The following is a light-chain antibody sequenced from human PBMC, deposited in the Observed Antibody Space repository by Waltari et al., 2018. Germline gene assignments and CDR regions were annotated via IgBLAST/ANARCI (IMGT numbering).Light chain of an antibody. J-gene: IGLJ3*02. CDR3: VLYIGSGIWV. V-gene: IGLV8-61*01. CDR2: NTD. CDR1: SGSVYSSYY. Sequence: QTVVTQEPSFSVSPGGTATLTCGLSSGSVYSSYYATWYQQTPGQAPRTLSYNTDTRSSGVPERFSGSILGHKAALTITGAQADDESDYYCVLYIGSGIWVFGGGTKLTVL.